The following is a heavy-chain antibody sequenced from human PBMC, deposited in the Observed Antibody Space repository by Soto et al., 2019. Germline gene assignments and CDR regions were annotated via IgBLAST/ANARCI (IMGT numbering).Heavy chain of an antibody. J-gene: IGHJ6*02. CDR2: IDPSDSYT. D-gene: IGHD3-9*01. V-gene: IGHV5-10-1*01. Sequence: ESLKISCQGSGYSFTSYWISWVRQMPGKGLEWMGRIDPSDSYTNYSPSFQGHVTISADKSISTAYLQWSSLKASDTAMYYCARLSAPNYDILTVLYYGMDVWGQGTTVTVSS. CDR3: ARLSAPNYDILTVLYYGMDV. CDR1: GYSFTSYW.